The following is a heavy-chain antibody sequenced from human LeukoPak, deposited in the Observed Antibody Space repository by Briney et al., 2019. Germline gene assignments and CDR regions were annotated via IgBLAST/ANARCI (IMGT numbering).Heavy chain of an antibody. CDR1: GGSISSYY. V-gene: IGHV4-59*01. D-gene: IGHD2-2*02. Sequence: SEILSLTCTVSGGSISSYYWSWIRQPPGKGLERIGYIYYSGSTNYNPSLKSRVTISVDTSKNQFSLKLSSVTAADTAVYYCARDVATFGYSWFDPWGQGTLVTVSS. CDR2: IYYSGST. J-gene: IGHJ5*02. CDR3: ARDVATFGYSWFDP.